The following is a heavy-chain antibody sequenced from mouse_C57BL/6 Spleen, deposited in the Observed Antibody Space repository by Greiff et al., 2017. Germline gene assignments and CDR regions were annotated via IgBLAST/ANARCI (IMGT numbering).Heavy chain of an antibody. J-gene: IGHJ4*01. CDR1: GFTFSDYY. Sequence: DVMLVESGGGLVQPGGSLKLSCAASGFTFSDYYMYWVRQTPEKRLEWVAYISNGGGSTYYPDTVKGRFTISRDNAKNTLYLQMSRLKSEDTAMYYCAREDYDYENAMDYWGQGTSVTVSS. CDR2: ISNGGGST. V-gene: IGHV5-12*01. CDR3: AREDYDYENAMDY. D-gene: IGHD2-4*01.